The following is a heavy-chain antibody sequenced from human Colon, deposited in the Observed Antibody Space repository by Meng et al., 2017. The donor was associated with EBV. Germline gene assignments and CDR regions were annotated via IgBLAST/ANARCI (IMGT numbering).Heavy chain of an antibody. J-gene: IGHJ4*02. Sequence: QVLLQRLGAGLLKPSETLSLTCTVNGGSFSGYIWSWVRQPPGKGMEWIGEVSHPGSANYNPSLKSRVTISVDASEKQFSLRLTSVTAADSAVYYCARVPTTGYKDHWGQGTLVTVSS. V-gene: IGHV4-34*01. CDR2: VSHPGSA. CDR1: GGSFSGYI. D-gene: IGHD3-9*01. CDR3: ARVPTTGYKDH.